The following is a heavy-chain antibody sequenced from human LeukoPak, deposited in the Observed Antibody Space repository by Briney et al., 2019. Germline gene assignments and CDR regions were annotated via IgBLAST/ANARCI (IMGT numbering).Heavy chain of an antibody. D-gene: IGHD7-27*01. CDR3: ARDPNWGSGY. CDR2: IGLSDDST. J-gene: IGHJ4*02. Sequence: GGSLRLSCAASGFAFSTYGMIWVRQAPGKGQECVSTIGLSDDSTNYADSVKGRFTVSRDNSKDTLYLLMNSLRAEDTARYYCARDPNWGSGYWGQGTLVTVSS. V-gene: IGHV3-23*01. CDR1: GFAFSTYG.